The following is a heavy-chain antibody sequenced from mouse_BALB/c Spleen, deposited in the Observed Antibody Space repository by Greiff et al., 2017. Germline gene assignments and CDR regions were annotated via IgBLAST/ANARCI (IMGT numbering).Heavy chain of an antibody. Sequence: QVQLKQPGAELVRPGASVKLSCKASGYTFTSYWINWVKQRPGQGLEWIGNIYPSDSYTNYNQKFKDKATLTVDKSSSTAYMQLSSPTSEDSAVYYCTRKDYDWFAYWGQGTLVTVSA. V-gene: IGHV1-69*02. CDR2: IYPSDSYT. CDR1: GYTFTSYW. D-gene: IGHD2-4*01. CDR3: TRKDYDWFAY. J-gene: IGHJ3*01.